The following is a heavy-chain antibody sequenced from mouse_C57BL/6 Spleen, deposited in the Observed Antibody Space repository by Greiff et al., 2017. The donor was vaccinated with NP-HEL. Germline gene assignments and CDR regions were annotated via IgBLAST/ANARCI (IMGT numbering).Heavy chain of an antibody. V-gene: IGHV2-2*01. CDR3: ARTFTTVVAKDYAMDY. D-gene: IGHD1-1*01. CDR2: IWSGGST. Sequence: VQLQQSGPGLVQPSQSLSITCTVSGFSLTSYGVHWVRQSPGKGLEWLGVIWSGGSTDYNAAFISRLSISKDNSKSQVFFKMNSLQADDTAIYYCARTFTTVVAKDYAMDYWGQGTSVTVSS. CDR1: GFSLTSYG. J-gene: IGHJ4*01.